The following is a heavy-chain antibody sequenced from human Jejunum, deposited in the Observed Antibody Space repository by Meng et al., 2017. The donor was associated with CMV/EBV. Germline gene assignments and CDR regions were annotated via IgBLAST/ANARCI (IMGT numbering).Heavy chain of an antibody. Sequence: GYYWTCIRQPPGKGLEWIGEINHSGSTKYNPSLKSRVTISIDTSKNQFSLNLSSVTAADTALYYCARGGRVDCTSTSCYWAHYFDYWGQGTLVTVSS. J-gene: IGHJ4*02. CDR3: ARGGRVDCTSTSCYWAHYFDY. V-gene: IGHV4-34*01. CDR2: INHSGST. D-gene: IGHD2-2*01. CDR1: GYY.